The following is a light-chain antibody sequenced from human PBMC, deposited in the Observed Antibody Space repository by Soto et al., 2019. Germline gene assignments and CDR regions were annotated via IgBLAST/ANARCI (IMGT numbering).Light chain of an antibody. CDR3: AAWDDSLNGPV. CDR1: SSDIGSNT. CDR2: NGT. V-gene: IGLV1-44*01. J-gene: IGLJ2*01. Sequence: QSVLTQPPSASGTPGQWVTISCSGGSSDIGSNTVHWYQHLPGTAPKLLIYNGTQRPSGVPDRFSGSKSGTSASLAISGLQSEDEADYYCAAWDDSLNGPVFGGGTKVTVL.